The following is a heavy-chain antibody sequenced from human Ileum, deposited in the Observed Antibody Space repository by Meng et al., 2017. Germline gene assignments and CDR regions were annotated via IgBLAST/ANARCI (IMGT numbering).Heavy chain of an antibody. D-gene: IGHD7-27*01. J-gene: IGHJ4*02. Sequence: ELQESGPGLVRASEILSLTCTVSGASVSRNNDGWGWIRQPPGKGLEWIGYGSTNHNPSLKSRVTISVDTSKNQFFLTLNSVTAADTAIYYCARDHWGSLDYWGQGILVTVSS. CDR1: GASVSRNNDG. V-gene: IGHV4-61*01. CDR3: ARDHWGSLDY. CDR2: GST.